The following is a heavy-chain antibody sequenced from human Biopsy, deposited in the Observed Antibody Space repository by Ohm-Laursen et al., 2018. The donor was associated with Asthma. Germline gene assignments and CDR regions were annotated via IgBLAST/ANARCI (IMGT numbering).Heavy chain of an antibody. CDR2: NSHRGNT. J-gene: IGHJ4*02. V-gene: IGHV4-34*01. CDR3: ARAETAGFYYRH. D-gene: IGHD3-22*01. Sequence: TLSFTCAIYGGPFSGYYWAWFRQPPGKGLEWIVENSHRGNTNYNPTLKSRITISMDTSNNHFSLQLPSVTDADTAVYFFARAETAGFYYRHWGQGTLVTVSS. CDR1: GGPFSGYY.